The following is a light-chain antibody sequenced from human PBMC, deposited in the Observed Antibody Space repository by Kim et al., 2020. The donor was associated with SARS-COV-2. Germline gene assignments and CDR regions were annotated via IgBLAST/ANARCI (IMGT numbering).Light chain of an antibody. J-gene: IGLJ2*01. V-gene: IGLV3-1*01. CDR1: QLGDKY. CDR2: QDK. CDR3: QAWDTTVV. Sequence: SYELTQPPSVSVSPGQTASITCSGDQLGDKYVCWYQQRPGQSPVLVIYQDKNRPSGIPERFSGSSSGNTATLTISGTQAMDEADYYCQAWDTTVVFGGGT.